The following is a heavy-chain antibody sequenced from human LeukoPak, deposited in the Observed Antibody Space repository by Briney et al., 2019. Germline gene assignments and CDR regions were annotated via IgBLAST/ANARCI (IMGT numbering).Heavy chain of an antibody. CDR1: GFTFSSYG. Sequence: GGSLRLSCAASGFTFSSYGMHWVRQAPGKGLEWVGRIKPKTDGETTEYAAPVKDRFSISGDDSKSMMYLQMNSLKTEDTAVYYCITPLPYSAQGGQGTLVTVSS. CDR2: IKPKTDGETT. CDR3: ITPLPYSAQ. V-gene: IGHV3-15*07. J-gene: IGHJ4*02. D-gene: IGHD2-21*01.